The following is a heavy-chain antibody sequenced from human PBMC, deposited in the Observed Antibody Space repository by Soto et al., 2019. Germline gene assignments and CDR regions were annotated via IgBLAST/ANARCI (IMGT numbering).Heavy chain of an antibody. CDR2: IWYDGSNK. D-gene: IGHD1-26*01. CDR1: GFTFSSYG. Sequence: PGGSLRLSCAASGFTFSSYGMHWVRQAPGKGLEWVAVIWYDGSNKYYADSVKGRFTISRDNSKNTLYLQMNSLRAEDTAVYYCARKVGAGPIDYWGQGTLVTVSS. J-gene: IGHJ4*02. V-gene: IGHV3-33*01. CDR3: ARKVGAGPIDY.